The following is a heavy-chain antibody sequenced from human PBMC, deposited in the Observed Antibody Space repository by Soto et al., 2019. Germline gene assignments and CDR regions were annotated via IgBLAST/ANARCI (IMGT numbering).Heavy chain of an antibody. CDR1: GYTFSGYG. V-gene: IGHV1-18*01. J-gene: IGHJ6*03. CDR2: ISAYNGNT. D-gene: IGHD3-10*01. Sequence: ASVKVSCKASGYTFSGYGSSWVRQAPGQGLEWMGWISAYNGNTNYAQKLQGRVTMTTDTSTSTAHMELSAVTAADTAVYYCARGPYGSGIRSPYYNYYMDVWGKGTTVTVSS. CDR3: ARGPYGSGIRSPYYNYYMDV.